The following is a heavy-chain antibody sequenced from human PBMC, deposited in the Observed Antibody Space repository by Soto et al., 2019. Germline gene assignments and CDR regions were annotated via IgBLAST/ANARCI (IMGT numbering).Heavy chain of an antibody. CDR1: GGTFSSYA. J-gene: IGHJ6*02. CDR2: IIPIFGTA. Sequence: QVQLVQSGAEVKKPGSSVKVSCKASGGTFSSYAISWVRQAPGQGLEWMGGIIPIFGTANYAQKFQGRVTITAGESKSTAYMALSSLRSEDTALYYCAREATRDFWSPILYCYGMDVWGQGTTVTVSS. V-gene: IGHV1-69*12. CDR3: AREATRDFWSPILYCYGMDV. D-gene: IGHD3-3*01.